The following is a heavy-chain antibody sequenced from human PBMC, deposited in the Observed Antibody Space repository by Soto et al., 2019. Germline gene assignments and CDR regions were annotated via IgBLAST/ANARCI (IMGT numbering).Heavy chain of an antibody. Sequence: QVQLVQSGVEVKKPGASVKVSCKASGYTFISHGISWVRQAPGQGLEWMGWISGKNGNTNYAQKLQGRVTLTTDTSTSTAYMELRSLRSDNTAVYYCASVSSAIVVVPGYGMDVWGQGTTVTVSS. CDR3: ASVSSAIVVVPGYGMDV. J-gene: IGHJ6*02. D-gene: IGHD2-15*01. CDR2: ISGKNGNT. CDR1: GYTFISHG. V-gene: IGHV1-18*04.